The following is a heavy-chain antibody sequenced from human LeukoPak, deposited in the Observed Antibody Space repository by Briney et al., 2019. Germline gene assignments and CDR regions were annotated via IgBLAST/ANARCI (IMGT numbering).Heavy chain of an antibody. V-gene: IGHV3-74*01. CDR1: GFTFSSYR. CDR3: ARVMTAITNWFDP. CDR2: ISPDGSTT. Sequence: GGSLRLSCAASGFTFSSYRMHWVRQAPGKGLVWVSRISPDGSTTAYADSVRGRFTISRDNAKDTLNLQMNNLGVEDTAVYYCARVMTAITNWFDPWGQGTLVTVSS. J-gene: IGHJ5*02. D-gene: IGHD2-21*02.